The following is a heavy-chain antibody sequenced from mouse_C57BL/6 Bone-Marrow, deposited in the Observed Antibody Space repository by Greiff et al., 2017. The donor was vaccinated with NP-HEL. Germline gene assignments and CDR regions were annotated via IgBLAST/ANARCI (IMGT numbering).Heavy chain of an antibody. CDR3: ALITTVVATD. CDR2: IAPEDGET. D-gene: IGHD1-1*01. J-gene: IGHJ2*01. CDR1: GFNLKDYY. V-gene: IGHV14-2*01. Sequence: EVQLQHSGAELVKPGASVKLSCTASGFNLKDYYMHWVKQRTEQGLEWIGRIAPEDGETKYAPQFQGKATITANTSANTAYLQLSSLTSEDTAVYYCALITTVVATDWGQGTTLTVSS.